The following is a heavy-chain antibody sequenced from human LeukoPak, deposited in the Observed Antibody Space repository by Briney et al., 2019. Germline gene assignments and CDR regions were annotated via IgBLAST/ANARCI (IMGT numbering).Heavy chain of an antibody. D-gene: IGHD7-27*01. CDR3: ATHPTGDLPFDY. V-gene: IGHV4-38-2*01. Sequence: SETLSLTCAVSGYSISSGYYWGWIRQPPGKGLEWIGNIYYSGRTYYNPSLKSRVTISVDTSKYQFSLRLSSVTAADTAAYYCATHPTGDLPFDYWGQGTLVTVSS. CDR2: IYYSGRT. J-gene: IGHJ4*02. CDR1: GYSISSGYY.